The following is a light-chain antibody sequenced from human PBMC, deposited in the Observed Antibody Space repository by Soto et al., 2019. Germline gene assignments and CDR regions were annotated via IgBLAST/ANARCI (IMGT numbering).Light chain of an antibody. V-gene: IGKV3-20*01. Sequence: EIVLTQSPGTLSLSPGERATLSCRASQSVSSSYLAWYQQKPGQAPRLLIYGASSRATGIPDRFSGSGSGTDFTLTISGLEPEDFAVYCCQQYGSSPPHTFGRGTKLEIK. CDR1: QSVSSSY. J-gene: IGKJ2*01. CDR2: GAS. CDR3: QQYGSSPPHT.